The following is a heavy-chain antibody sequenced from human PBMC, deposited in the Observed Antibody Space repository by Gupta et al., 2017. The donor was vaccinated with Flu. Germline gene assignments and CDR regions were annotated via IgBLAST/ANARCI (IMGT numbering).Heavy chain of an antibody. J-gene: IGHJ4*02. CDR3: ARSHFWSGYNLEV. Sequence: VRQAPGKGLEWVAVLWYDGSKDYDADSVKGRFTISRDSSKTTLYLQMNNLRAEDTAVYFCARSHFWSGYNLEVWGQGTLVTVSS. CDR2: LWYDGSKD. D-gene: IGHD3-3*02. V-gene: IGHV3-33*01.